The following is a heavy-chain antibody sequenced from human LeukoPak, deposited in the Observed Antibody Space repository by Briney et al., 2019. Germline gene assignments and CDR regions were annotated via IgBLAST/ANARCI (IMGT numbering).Heavy chain of an antibody. CDR2: IYYSGST. Sequence: SETLSLTCTVSGGSISSYYWSWIRQPPGKGLEWIGYIYYSGSTNYNPSLKSLVTISVDTSKNQFSLKLSSVTAADTAVYYCARRTSYCSSTSCRRDYYYYMDVWGKGTTVTVSS. CDR1: GGSISSYY. V-gene: IGHV4-59*01. CDR3: ARRTSYCSSTSCRRDYYYYMDV. J-gene: IGHJ6*03. D-gene: IGHD2-2*01.